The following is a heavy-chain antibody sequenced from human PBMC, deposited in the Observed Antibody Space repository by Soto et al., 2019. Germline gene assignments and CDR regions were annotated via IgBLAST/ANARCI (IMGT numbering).Heavy chain of an antibody. Sequence: VRLSCAASGFTFSRYSMNWVRQAPGKGLEWVSSISSTTNYIYYGDSMKGRFTIYRDNAKNSLYLEMNSLRAEDTAVYYCARESEDLTSNFHYWCQATLLTVST. D-gene: IGHD7-27*01. CDR3: ARESEDLTSNFHY. V-gene: IGHV3-21*06. CDR1: GFTFSRYS. CDR2: ISSTTNYI. J-gene: IGHJ4*02.